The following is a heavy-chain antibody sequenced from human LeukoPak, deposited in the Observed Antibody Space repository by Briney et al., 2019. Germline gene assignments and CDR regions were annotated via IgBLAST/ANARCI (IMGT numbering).Heavy chain of an antibody. J-gene: IGHJ4*02. CDR1: GYSISSGYY. CDR2: INHSGST. Sequence: SETLSLTCAVSGYSISSGYYWGWIRQPPGKGLEWIGEINHSGSTNYNPSLKSRVTISVDTSKNQFSLNLSSVTAADTAVYYCARDSRYYDYWSGYLDYWGQGTLVTVSS. CDR3: ARDSRYYDYWSGYLDY. D-gene: IGHD3-3*01. V-gene: IGHV4-38-2*02.